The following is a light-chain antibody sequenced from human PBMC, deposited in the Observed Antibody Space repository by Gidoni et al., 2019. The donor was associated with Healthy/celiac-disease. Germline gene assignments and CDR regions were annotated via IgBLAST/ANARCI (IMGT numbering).Light chain of an antibody. V-gene: IGLV2-14*01. Sequence: QSALTQPASVSGSPGQSITISCTGTSRDVGGYNYVSWYQQHPGKAPKLMIYEVSNRPSGVYPRFSGPKTGNTASLPISVLQAEDEADYYCSSYTSSSTVVFGGGTKLTVL. CDR1: SRDVGGYNY. CDR2: EVS. J-gene: IGLJ2*01. CDR3: SSYTSSSTVV.